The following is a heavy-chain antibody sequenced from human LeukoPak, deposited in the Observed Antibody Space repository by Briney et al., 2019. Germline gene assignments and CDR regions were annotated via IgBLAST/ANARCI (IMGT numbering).Heavy chain of an antibody. CDR2: IYYSGST. J-gene: IGHJ6*03. CDR1: GGSISSYY. CDR3: ARVHSSGYYYYYYYMDV. Sequence: SETLSLTCTVSGGSISSYYWSWIRQPPGKGLEWIGYIYYSGSTNYNPSLKSRVTISVDTSKNQFSLKLSSVTAADTAVYYCARVHSSGYYYYYYYMDVWGKGTTVTVSS. D-gene: IGHD3-22*01. V-gene: IGHV4-59*01.